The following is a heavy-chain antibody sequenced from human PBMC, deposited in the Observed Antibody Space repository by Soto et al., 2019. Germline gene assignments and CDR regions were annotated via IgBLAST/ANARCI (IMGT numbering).Heavy chain of an antibody. V-gene: IGHV4-39*01. D-gene: IGHD3-10*01. J-gene: IGHJ4*02. CDR1: GGSISRSR. CDR3: ARHYPFGSGSYSPYYFDS. Sequence: SETLSLTCTVSGGSISRSRWGWIRQPPGKGLEWIGNIYYSGDTYYNPSLKSRLTISVDTSKNQFSLKLSSVTAADTAVYYCARHYPFGSGSYSPYYFDSWGQGTLVTVSS. CDR2: IYYSGDT.